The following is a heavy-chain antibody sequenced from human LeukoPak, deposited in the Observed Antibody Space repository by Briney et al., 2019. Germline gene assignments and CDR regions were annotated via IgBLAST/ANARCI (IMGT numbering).Heavy chain of an antibody. J-gene: IGHJ4*02. V-gene: IGHV1-46*01. CDR2: INPSGGST. Sequence: ASVKVSCKASGYTFTSYYMHWVRQAPGQGLEWMGIINPSGGSTSYAQKFQGRVTMTRDTSTSTVYMELSSLRSEDTAVYYCARDGHYYDSSGSFVPSEYFDYWGQGTLVTVSS. CDR1: GYTFTSYY. CDR3: ARDGHYYDSSGSFVPSEYFDY. D-gene: IGHD3-22*01.